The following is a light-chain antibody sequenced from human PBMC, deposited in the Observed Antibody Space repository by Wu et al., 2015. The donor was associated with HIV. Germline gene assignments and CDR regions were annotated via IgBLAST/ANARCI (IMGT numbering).Light chain of an antibody. V-gene: IGKV3-11*01. CDR1: QSVNTK. J-gene: IGKJ5*01. CDR2: GPS. Sequence: EVVLTQSPVTLSLSPGERAILSCRASQSVNTKVAWYQQKPGQAPRLLVYGPSIRATGVPARFTGSGSGTDFTLTITSLQSEDFAVYYCQQRSNWPPITFGQGTRLEIK. CDR3: QQRSNWPPIT.